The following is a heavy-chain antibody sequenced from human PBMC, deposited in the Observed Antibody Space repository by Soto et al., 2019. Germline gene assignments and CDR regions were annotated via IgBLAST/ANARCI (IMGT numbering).Heavy chain of an antibody. V-gene: IGHV4-31*03. J-gene: IGHJ3*02. CDR2: IYYSGST. CDR3: ARGTARTHAFDI. CDR1: GGSISSGGYY. D-gene: IGHD6-6*01. Sequence: LSLTCTVSGGSISSGGYYWSWIRQHPGKGLEWIGYIYYSGSTYYNPSLKSRVTISVDTSKNQFSLKLSSVTAADTAVYYCARGTARTHAFDIWGQGTMVTVSS.